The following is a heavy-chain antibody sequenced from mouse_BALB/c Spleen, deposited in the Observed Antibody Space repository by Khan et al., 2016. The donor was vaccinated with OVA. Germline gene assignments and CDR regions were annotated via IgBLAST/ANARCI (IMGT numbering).Heavy chain of an antibody. CDR1: GYTFTNYW. J-gene: IGHJ1*01. Sequence: QVQLQQSGGEVVRPGTSVEMSCKASGYTFTNYWLGWLRQRPGHGLEWIGDIYPGGYFTNYNEQFKGKATLTVDTSSTTADMQLSSLTSEDSAVYVCARWATWYFDVWGAGTTVTVSS. CDR2: IYPGGYFT. CDR3: ARWATWYFDV. D-gene: IGHD3-1*01. V-gene: IGHV1-63*02.